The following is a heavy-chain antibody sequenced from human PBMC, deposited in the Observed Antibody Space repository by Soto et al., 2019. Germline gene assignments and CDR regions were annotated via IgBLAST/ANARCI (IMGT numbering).Heavy chain of an antibody. Sequence: SETLSLTCTVSGYSISSGYYWGWIRQPPGKGLEWIGSIYHSGSTYYNPSLKSRVTISVDTSKNQFSLKLSSVTAADTAVYYCAREVLGRGRAYTAMVDYWGQGTLVTVSS. D-gene: IGHD5-18*01. J-gene: IGHJ4*02. V-gene: IGHV4-38-2*02. CDR2: IYHSGST. CDR1: GYSISSGYY. CDR3: AREVLGRGRAYTAMVDY.